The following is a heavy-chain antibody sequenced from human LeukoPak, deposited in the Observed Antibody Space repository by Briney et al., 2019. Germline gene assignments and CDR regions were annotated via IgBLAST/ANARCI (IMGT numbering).Heavy chain of an antibody. Sequence: SETLSLTCTVSGGSINNYYWSWIRQPAGKGLEWIGRIYVHGSTDYNPSLMSRVTMPVDTSKNQFSLKMTSMTAADTAAYYCTKSDGYGLIRICGRGTMVTVSS. CDR1: GGSINNYY. V-gene: IGHV4-4*07. D-gene: IGHD3-10*01. CDR3: TKSDGYGLIRI. J-gene: IGHJ3*02. CDR2: IYVHGST.